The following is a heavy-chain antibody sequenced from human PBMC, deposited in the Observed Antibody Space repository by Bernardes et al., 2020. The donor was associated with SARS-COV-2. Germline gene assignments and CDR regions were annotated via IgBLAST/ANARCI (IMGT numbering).Heavy chain of an antibody. CDR1: GGSFSGYY. CDR2: INHSGST. V-gene: IGHV4-34*01. CDR3: ARGLEWLLSLGRWFDP. J-gene: IGHJ5*02. D-gene: IGHD3-3*01. Sequence: SETLSLTCAVYGGSFSGYYWSWIRQPPGKGLEWIGDINHSGSTNYNPSLKSRVTISVDTSKNQFSLKLSSVTAADTAVYYCARGLEWLLSLGRWFDPWGQGTLVTVSS.